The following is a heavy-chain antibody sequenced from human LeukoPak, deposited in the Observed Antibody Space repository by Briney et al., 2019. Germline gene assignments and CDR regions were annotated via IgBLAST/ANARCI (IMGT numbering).Heavy chain of an antibody. CDR1: GGTFSSYA. CDR2: IIPIFGTA. V-gene: IGHV1-69*05. Sequence: GASVKVSCEASGGTFSSYAISWVRQAPGQGLEWMGRIIPIFGTANYAQKFQGRVTITTDESTSTAYMELSSLRSEDTAVYYCARVRIESWEFRDWGQGTLVTVSS. CDR3: ARVRIESWEFRD. J-gene: IGHJ1*01. D-gene: IGHD1-26*01.